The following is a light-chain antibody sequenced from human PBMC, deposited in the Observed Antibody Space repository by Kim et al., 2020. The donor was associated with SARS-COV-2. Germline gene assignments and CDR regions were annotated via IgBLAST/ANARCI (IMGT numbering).Light chain of an antibody. CDR1: SSDY. Sequence: SGSPGQSITITCTGTSSDYVSWYQQHPGKAPKLMIYDFNKRPSGVSSRFSGSKSGDSASLTISGLQTEDEADYHCSSFTTSSPYVVFGGGTKLTVL. CDR3: SSFTTSSPYVV. J-gene: IGLJ2*01. V-gene: IGLV2-14*03. CDR2: DFN.